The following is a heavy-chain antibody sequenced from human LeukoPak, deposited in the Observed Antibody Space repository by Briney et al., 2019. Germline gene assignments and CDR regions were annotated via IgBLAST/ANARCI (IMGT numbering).Heavy chain of an antibody. Sequence: SGGSLRLSCAASGFTFNSYSMNWVRQAPGKGLEWVSSISGSNSYIYYADSMKGRFTISRDNAKNSLYLQMNSLRAEDTAVYYCARVFSMVRGVIIIRSSYYFDYWGQGTLVTVSS. J-gene: IGHJ4*02. V-gene: IGHV3-21*01. CDR2: ISGSNSYI. CDR3: ARVFSMVRGVIIIRSSYYFDY. CDR1: GFTFNSYS. D-gene: IGHD3-10*01.